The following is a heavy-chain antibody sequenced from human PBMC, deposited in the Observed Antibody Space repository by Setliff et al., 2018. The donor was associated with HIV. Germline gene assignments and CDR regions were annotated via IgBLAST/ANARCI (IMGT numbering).Heavy chain of an antibody. Sequence: ASVKVSCKASGGTFSSYAISWVRQAPGQGLEWMGGIIPIFGTANYAQKFQGRVTITADESTSTAYMELNSLGVEDTALYYCGRDVHDAAADNWGRGTLVTVSS. CDR3: GRDVHDAAADN. CDR2: IIPIFGTA. D-gene: IGHD6-13*01. CDR1: GGTFSSYA. V-gene: IGHV1-69*13. J-gene: IGHJ4*02.